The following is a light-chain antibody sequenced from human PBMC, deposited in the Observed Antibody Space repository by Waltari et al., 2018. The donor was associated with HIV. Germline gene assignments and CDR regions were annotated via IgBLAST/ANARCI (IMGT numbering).Light chain of an antibody. J-gene: IGLJ3*02. CDR3: CSYAGGYTLV. CDR2: DVT. Sequence: QSALTQPRSVSGSPGQSVTISCTGTSSDVGGYNYVSWYHQHPGKAPKFMIYDVTKRPSGVPDRFSGSKSGNTASLTSSGLQAEDEADYFCCSYAGGYTLVFGGGTKLTVL. CDR1: SSDVGGYNY. V-gene: IGLV2-11*01.